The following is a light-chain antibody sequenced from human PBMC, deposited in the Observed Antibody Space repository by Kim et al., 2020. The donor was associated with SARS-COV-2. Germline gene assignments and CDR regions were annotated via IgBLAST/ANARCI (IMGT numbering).Light chain of an antibody. CDR2: DVS. CDR1: SSDVDGYNY. CDR3: CSYAGSYVV. J-gene: IGLJ2*01. Sequence: PGQSITISCTGTSSDVDGYNYVSWYQQHPGKSPQLMIYDVSKRPSGVPDRFSGSKSGNTASLTISGLQAEDEADYYCCSYAGSYVVFGGGTQLTVL. V-gene: IGLV2-11*02.